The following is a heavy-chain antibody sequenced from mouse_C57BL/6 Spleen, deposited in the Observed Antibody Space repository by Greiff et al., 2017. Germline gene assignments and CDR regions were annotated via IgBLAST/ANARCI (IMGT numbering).Heavy chain of an antibody. CDR1: GFTFSSYA. CDR2: ISDGGSYT. J-gene: IGHJ3*01. D-gene: IGHD1-1*01. Sequence: EVKLMESGGGLVKPGGSLKLSCAASGFTFSSYAMSWVRQTPEKRLEWVATISDGGSYTYYPDNVKGRFTISRDNAKNNLYLQMSHLKSEDTAMYYCARYYYGSSFPFAYWGQGTLVTVSA. V-gene: IGHV5-4*03. CDR3: ARYYYGSSFPFAY.